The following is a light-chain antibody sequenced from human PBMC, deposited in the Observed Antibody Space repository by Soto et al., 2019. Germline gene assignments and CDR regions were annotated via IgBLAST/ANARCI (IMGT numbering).Light chain of an antibody. V-gene: IGKV1-13*02. Sequence: AIQMTQSPSSLSASVGDRVTITCRASQGIRNDLVWYQQKSGKAPKLLIYDASSLESGVPSRFSGSGSGTEFTLTISSLQPDDFATYYCQQYNSYSIWTFGQGTKVDIK. CDR1: QGIRND. CDR3: QQYNSYSIWT. CDR2: DAS. J-gene: IGKJ1*01.